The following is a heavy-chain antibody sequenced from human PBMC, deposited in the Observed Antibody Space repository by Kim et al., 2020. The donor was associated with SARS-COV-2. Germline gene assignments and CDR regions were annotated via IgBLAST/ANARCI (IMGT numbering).Heavy chain of an antibody. CDR2: IYYSGST. Sequence: SETLSLTCTVSGGSISSSSYYWGWIRQPPGKGLAWIGSIYYSGSTYYNPSLKSRVTISVDTSKNQFSLKLSSVTAADTSVYYCHIRYRVVPDYWGQGTL. D-gene: IGHD2-2*01. V-gene: IGHV4-39*01. CDR1: GGSISSSSYY. CDR3: HIRYRVVPDY. J-gene: IGHJ4*02.